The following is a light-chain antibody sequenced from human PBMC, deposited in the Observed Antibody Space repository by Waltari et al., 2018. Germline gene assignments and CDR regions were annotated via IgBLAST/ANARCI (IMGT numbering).Light chain of an antibody. J-gene: IGLJ3*02. CDR1: TSNIGSNY. Sequence: QSVLTQPPSASGTPGPRVTIFCSGRTSNIGSNYVYWYQHLPGTAPKVLIYRNNQRPSVVPDRFSGSKSDTSASLSISGLRSEDDAHYYCAVWDDSLSGWVFGGGTKVTVL. CDR2: RNN. V-gene: IGLV1-47*01. CDR3: AVWDDSLSGWV.